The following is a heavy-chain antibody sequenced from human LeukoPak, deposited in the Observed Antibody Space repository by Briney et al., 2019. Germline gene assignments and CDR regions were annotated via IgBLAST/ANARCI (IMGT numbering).Heavy chain of an antibody. CDR1: GYTFTGYY. CDR2: INPNSGGT. CDR3: ARVLFSTVSLIHSYYYGSGRPAFDP. J-gene: IGHJ5*02. Sequence: ASVKVSCKASGYTFTGYYMYWVRQAPGQGLEWMGWINPNSGGTNYAQKFQGRVTMTRDTSISTAYMELSRLRSDDTAVYYCARVLFSTVSLIHSYYYGSGRPAFDPWGQGTLVTVSS. D-gene: IGHD3-10*01. V-gene: IGHV1-2*02.